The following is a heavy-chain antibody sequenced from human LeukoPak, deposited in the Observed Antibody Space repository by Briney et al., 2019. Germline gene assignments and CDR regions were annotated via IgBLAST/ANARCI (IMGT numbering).Heavy chain of an antibody. CDR2: ISYGGDFK. CDR3: AKDSSTWYYMDV. D-gene: IGHD6-13*01. V-gene: IGHV3-23*01. CDR1: GFTFSSYS. Sequence: GGSLRLSCSASGFTFSSYSMTWVRQAPGKGLEWVPGISYGGDFKYYADSVKGRFTISRDDSKNTLYLQMNSLRAEDTAVYYCAKDSSTWYYMDVWGKGTTVTVS. J-gene: IGHJ6*03.